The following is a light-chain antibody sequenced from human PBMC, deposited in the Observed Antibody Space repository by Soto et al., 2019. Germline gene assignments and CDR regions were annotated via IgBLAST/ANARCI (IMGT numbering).Light chain of an antibody. CDR2: DAS. V-gene: IGKV1-5*01. CDR3: QQYENHWT. Sequence: DIQMTQSPSTLSATAGDRVTITCRASQSISSWLAWYKHKPGKAPKLLIYDASNLDSGVPSRFSGSGSGTEFSLTIRNLKPDDCATDYCQQYENHWTFGQGTKVDIK. J-gene: IGKJ1*01. CDR1: QSISSW.